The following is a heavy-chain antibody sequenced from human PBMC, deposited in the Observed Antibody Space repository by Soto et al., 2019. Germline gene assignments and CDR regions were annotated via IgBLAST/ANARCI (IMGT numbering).Heavy chain of an antibody. CDR2: ISAGTGNT. V-gene: IGHV1-3*01. CDR1: GYTFTTYG. J-gene: IGHJ4*02. Sequence: ASVKVSCKASGYTFTTYGIHWVRQAPGQRPEWMGWISAGTGNTKYSQKFQDRVTITGDTSASTTYMELGSLRSEDTAVYYCARDMGYCGGTSCYNPFFDYWGQGTLVTVSS. CDR3: ARDMGYCGGTSCYNPFFDY. D-gene: IGHD2-2*02.